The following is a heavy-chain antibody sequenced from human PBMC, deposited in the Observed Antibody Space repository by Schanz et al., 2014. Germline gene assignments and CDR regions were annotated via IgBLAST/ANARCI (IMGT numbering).Heavy chain of an antibody. V-gene: IGHV3-74*01. CDR3: ARDRRNADLDY. Sequence: EVQLVESGGGLVQPGGSLRLSCAASGFTFSSYWMHWVRQVPGKGLVWVSRIKSDGSSTSYADSVKGRFTISRDNAKNTVYIQMNSLRAEDTAVYYCARDRRNADLDYWGQGTLVTVSS. CDR2: IKSDGSST. CDR1: GFTFSSYW. D-gene: IGHD1-1*01. J-gene: IGHJ4*02.